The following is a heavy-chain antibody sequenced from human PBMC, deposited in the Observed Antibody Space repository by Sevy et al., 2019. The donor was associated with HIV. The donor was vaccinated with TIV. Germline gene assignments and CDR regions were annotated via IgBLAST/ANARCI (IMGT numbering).Heavy chain of an antibody. V-gene: IGHV1-24*01. D-gene: IGHD3-22*01. Sequence: ASVKVSCKVSGYTLTQFSMHWVRQAPGKGLEWMATFDPEDDETIYAQRLQGRVTMTEDTSTGTAYMELSSLRSDDTAVYYCAVTKDYYDSSGYPFDYWGQGSLVTVSS. CDR2: FDPEDDET. CDR1: GYTLTQFS. CDR3: AVTKDYYDSSGYPFDY. J-gene: IGHJ4*02.